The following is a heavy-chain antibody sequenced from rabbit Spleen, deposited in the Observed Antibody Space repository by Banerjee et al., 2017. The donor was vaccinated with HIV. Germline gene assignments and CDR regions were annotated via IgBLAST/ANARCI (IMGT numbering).Heavy chain of an antibody. CDR2: INASTGKP. D-gene: IGHD1-1*01. J-gene: IGHJ4*01. CDR3: ARDLVGVIGWNFYL. CDR1: GFSFSSGYY. Sequence: QQLVESGRGLVQPGASLTLTCKASGFSFSSGYYISWVRQAPGKGLEWIACINASTGKPVYATWASGRFTISRTSSTTVTLRMTSLTAADRATYFCARDLVGVIGWNFYLWGPGTLVTVS. V-gene: IGHV1S40*01.